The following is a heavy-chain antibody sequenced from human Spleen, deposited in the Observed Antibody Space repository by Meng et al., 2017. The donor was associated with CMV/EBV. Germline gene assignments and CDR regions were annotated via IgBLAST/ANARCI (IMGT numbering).Heavy chain of an antibody. J-gene: IGHJ6*02. CDR1: AVTFSSYN. V-gene: IGHV3-48*04. CDR2: ISNRGNTI. Sequence: GGSLRLSCAASAVTFSSYNMNWVRQAPGKGLEWVSYISNRGNTIYYADSVKGRFTISRDNAKNSLYLQMNSLRAEDTAVYYCSSREYFSYYGVDVWGQGTTVTVS. D-gene: IGHD3-10*01. CDR3: SSREYFSYYGVDV.